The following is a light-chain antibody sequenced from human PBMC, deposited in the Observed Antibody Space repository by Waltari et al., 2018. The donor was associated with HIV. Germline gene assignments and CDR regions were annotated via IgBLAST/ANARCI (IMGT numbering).Light chain of an antibody. CDR3: QQTYNTLLFT. Sequence: DIQMTQSPSSLSASLGDRVPITCRASQPFSTYVNWYQQKPGKAPKLLIYAASSLQSGVPARFSGSGSGTDFTLTISSLQPEDFATYYCQQTYNTLLFTFGPGTTVDV. CDR2: AAS. J-gene: IGKJ3*01. V-gene: IGKV1-39*01. CDR1: QPFSTY.